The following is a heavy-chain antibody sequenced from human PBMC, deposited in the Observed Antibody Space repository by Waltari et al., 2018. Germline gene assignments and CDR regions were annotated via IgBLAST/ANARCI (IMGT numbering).Heavy chain of an antibody. J-gene: IGHJ6*03. CDR3: ASFALELIERDYYYYMDV. D-gene: IGHD1-1*01. V-gene: IGHV3-48*03. CDR1: GFTFSSYE. CDR2: ISSSGSTI. Sequence: EVQLVESGGGLVQPGGSLRLSCAASGFTFSSYEMNWVRQAQGKGLEWVSYISSSGSTIYYADSVKGRFTISRDNAKNSLYLQMNSLRAEDTAVYYCASFALELIERDYYYYMDVWGKGTTVTVSS.